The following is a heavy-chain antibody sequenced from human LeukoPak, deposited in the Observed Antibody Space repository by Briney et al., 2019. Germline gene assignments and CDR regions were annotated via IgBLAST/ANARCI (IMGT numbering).Heavy chain of an antibody. V-gene: IGHV3-30*04. D-gene: IGHD1-26*01. Sequence: LAGGSLRLSCAASGFTFSSYAMHWVRQAPGKGLEWVAVISYDGSNKYYADSVKGRFTISRDNSKNTLYLQMNSLRAEDTAVYYCARVGLMWELGMYNWFDPWGQGTLVTVSS. CDR3: ARVGLMWELGMYNWFDP. CDR2: ISYDGSNK. CDR1: GFTFSSYA. J-gene: IGHJ5*02.